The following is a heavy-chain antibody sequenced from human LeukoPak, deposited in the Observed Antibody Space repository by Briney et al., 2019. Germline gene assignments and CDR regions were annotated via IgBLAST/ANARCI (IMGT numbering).Heavy chain of an antibody. CDR3: ARQETGVGYSSSILGC. Sequence: GESLKISCKGSGYSFTSYWIGWVRQMPGKGLEYMGIIHPGNSDTRYNPSFQGQVTISADKSTSTAHLQWSSLKASDTAMYYCARQETGVGYSSSILGCWGRGTLVTVSS. CDR2: IHPGNSDT. V-gene: IGHV5-51*01. J-gene: IGHJ4*02. D-gene: IGHD6-13*01. CDR1: GYSFTSYW.